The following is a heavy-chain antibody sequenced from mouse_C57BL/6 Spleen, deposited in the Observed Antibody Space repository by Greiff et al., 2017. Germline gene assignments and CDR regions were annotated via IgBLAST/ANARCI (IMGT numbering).Heavy chain of an antibody. CDR1: GYTFTGYW. CDR3: TRVESDSNLFDY. Sequence: QVQLQQSGAELVKPGASVKLSCKASGYTFTGYWMHWVKQRPGRGLEWIGRIVPNSGGTKYNEKFKSKATLTVDKPSSTAYMWLSSLTSEDSAVYCCTRVESDSNLFDYWGQGTTLTVSS. CDR2: IVPNSGGT. J-gene: IGHJ2*01. V-gene: IGHV1-72*01. D-gene: IGHD2-5*01.